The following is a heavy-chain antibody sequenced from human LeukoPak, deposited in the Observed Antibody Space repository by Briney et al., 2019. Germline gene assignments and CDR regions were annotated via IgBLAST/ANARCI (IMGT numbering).Heavy chain of an antibody. CDR3: ARDQYYYDSSGYPAY. CDR2: ISAYNGNT. CDR1: GYTFTSYG. V-gene: IGHV1-18*01. D-gene: IGHD3-22*01. Sequence: GSVKVSCKASGYTFTSYGISWVRQAPGQGLEWMGWISAYNGNTNYAQKLQGRVTMTTDTSTSTAYVELRSLRSDDTAVYYCARDQYYYDSSGYPAYWGQGTLVTVSS. J-gene: IGHJ4*02.